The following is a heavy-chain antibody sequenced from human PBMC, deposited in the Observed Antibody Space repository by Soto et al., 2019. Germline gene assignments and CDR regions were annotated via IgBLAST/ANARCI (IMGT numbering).Heavy chain of an antibody. Sequence: PSETLSLTCTVSGGSISSGGYYWSWIRQHPGKGLEWIGYIYYSGSTYYNPSLKSRVTISVDTSKNQFSLKLSSVTAADMAVYYCARDLYDFWSGSEPDVWGKGTTVTVSS. J-gene: IGHJ6*04. D-gene: IGHD3-3*01. CDR1: GGSISSGGYY. CDR2: IYYSGST. CDR3: ARDLYDFWSGSEPDV. V-gene: IGHV4-31*03.